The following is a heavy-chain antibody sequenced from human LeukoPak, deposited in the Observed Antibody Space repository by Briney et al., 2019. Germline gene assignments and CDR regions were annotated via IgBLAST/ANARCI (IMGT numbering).Heavy chain of an antibody. CDR1: GFIVSDYN. D-gene: IGHD1-26*01. CDR2: IDISGTYI. J-gene: IGHJ4*01. Sequence: PGGSLRLSCAASGFIVSDYNMNWVRQAPGKGLEWVSFIDISGTYITYADSVKGRFTISRDNAKNSLYLQMNSLRAEDTAVYYCVRDLSATARAYDYWGQGTLVTVSS. V-gene: IGHV3-21*01. CDR3: VRDLSATARAYDY.